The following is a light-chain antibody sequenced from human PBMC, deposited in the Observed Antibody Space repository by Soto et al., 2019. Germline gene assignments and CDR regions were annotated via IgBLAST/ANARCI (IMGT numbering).Light chain of an antibody. V-gene: IGKV3-11*01. J-gene: IGKJ4*01. Sequence: EIVLTQSPATLSLSPGERATLSCKASQSVSSFLAWYQQKPGQAPRLLIYDVSSRAPGSPTRFSGSGSGTDFTLTISSLEPEDFAVYYCQQRINWPLTFGGGTKVEIK. CDR1: QSVSSF. CDR3: QQRINWPLT. CDR2: DVS.